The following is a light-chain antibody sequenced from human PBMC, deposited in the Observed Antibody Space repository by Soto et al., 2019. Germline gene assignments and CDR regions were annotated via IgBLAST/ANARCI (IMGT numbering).Light chain of an antibody. Sequence: EIVMTQSPATLSVSPGDRATLSCTASQSVNSDLAWYQQKPGQSPRLLIYGASTRATGVPARFSGSGSGTEFTLTIPSLQSEDFAIYYCQQYNNWPPYTFGQGTKLEIK. J-gene: IGKJ2*01. CDR1: QSVNSD. CDR2: GAS. V-gene: IGKV3-15*01. CDR3: QQYNNWPPYT.